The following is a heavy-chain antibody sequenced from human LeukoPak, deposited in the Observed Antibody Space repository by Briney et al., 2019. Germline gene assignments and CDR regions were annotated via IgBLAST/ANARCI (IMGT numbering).Heavy chain of an antibody. V-gene: IGHV4-59*01. Sequence: SETLSLTCTVSGGPISSYYWSWIRQPPGKGLEWIGYIYYTGSTIYNPSLKSRVTISVDTSKNQFSLKLSSVTAADTAVYYCARGVNWFDSWGQGTLVTVSS. CDR3: ARGVNWFDS. J-gene: IGHJ5*01. CDR2: IYYTGST. CDR1: GGPISSYY.